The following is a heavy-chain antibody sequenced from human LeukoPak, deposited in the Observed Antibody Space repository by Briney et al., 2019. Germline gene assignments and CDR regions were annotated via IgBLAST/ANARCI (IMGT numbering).Heavy chain of an antibody. CDR1: GYTFTSYY. J-gene: IGHJ4*02. CDR2: INPSGGST. CDR3: ASQDFYDSSGYYQPNFDY. D-gene: IGHD3-22*01. V-gene: IGHV1-46*01. Sequence: GASVKVSCKASGYTFTSYYMHWVRQAPGQGLEWMGIINPSGGSTSYAQKFQGRVTMTRDTSTSTVYMELSSLRSEDTAVYYCASQDFYDSSGYYQPNFDYWGQGTLVTVSS.